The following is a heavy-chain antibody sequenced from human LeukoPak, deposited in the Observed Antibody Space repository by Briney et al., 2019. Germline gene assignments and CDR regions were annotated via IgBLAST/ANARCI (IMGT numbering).Heavy chain of an antibody. D-gene: IGHD3-9*01. CDR3: SKWGDYDVLTGYYDSDF. CDR2: IVGSGGST. J-gene: IGHJ4*02. Sequence: GASLRLSCAASGFTFSNYAMSWVRQAPGKGLEWVSAIVGSGGSTYYADSAKGRFTISRDNSKNTLFLQTNSLRVEDTALYYCSKWGDYDVLTGYYDSDFWGQGTLVTVSS. V-gene: IGHV3-23*01. CDR1: GFTFSNYA.